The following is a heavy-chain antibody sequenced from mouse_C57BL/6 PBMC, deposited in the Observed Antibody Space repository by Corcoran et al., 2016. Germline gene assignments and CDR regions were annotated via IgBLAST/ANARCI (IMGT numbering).Heavy chain of an antibody. CDR1: GYTFTDYY. Sequence: QVQLKQFGAELVRPGASVKLSCKASGYTFTDYYINWVKQRPGQGLEWIARIYPGSGNTYYNEKFKGKATLTAEKSSSTAYMQLSSLTSEDSAVYFCANYYGSSYGWGQGTTLTVSS. D-gene: IGHD1-1*01. J-gene: IGHJ2*01. CDR3: ANYYGSSYG. V-gene: IGHV1-76*01. CDR2: IYPGSGNT.